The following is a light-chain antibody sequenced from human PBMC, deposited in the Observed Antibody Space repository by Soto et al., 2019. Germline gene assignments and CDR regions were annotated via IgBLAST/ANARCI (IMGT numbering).Light chain of an antibody. CDR2: GAS. V-gene: IGKV3-15*01. CDR3: QQYNNWPPYT. CDR1: QSVGSG. J-gene: IGKJ2*01. Sequence: EIVMTQSPATLSVSPGERATLSCRASQSVGSGLSWYQQKPDQAPRLLIYGASTRATGIPARLSGSGSGTEFTLTISSLQSEDYAVYYCQQYNNWPPYTFGQGTKVDI.